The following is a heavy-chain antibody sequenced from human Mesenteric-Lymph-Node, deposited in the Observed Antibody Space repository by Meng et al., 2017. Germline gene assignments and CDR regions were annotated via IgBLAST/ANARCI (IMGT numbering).Heavy chain of an antibody. CDR1: GFTFSRFG. CDR3: ARDGPTSGDY. D-gene: IGHD7-27*01. CDR2: VWFDGSKA. J-gene: IGHJ4*02. V-gene: IGHV3-33*01. Sequence: GESLKISCAASGFTFSRFGMHWVRQAPGKGLEWLAVVWFDGSKAYYVDSVTGRFTVSRDNAKNSLYLQMNSLSPKDTAVYYCARDGPTSGDYWGQGTLVTVSS.